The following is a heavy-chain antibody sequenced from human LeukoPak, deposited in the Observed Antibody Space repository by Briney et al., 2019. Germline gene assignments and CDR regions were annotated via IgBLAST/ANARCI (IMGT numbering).Heavy chain of an antibody. J-gene: IGHJ4*02. D-gene: IGHD5-18*01. V-gene: IGHV4-59*01. Sequence: SETLSLTCTVSGGSISSCYWGWIRQPPGKGLEWIGYIYYSGSTNYNPSLKSRVTISVDTSKNQFSLKLSSVTAADTAVYYCARAVRTATRAKEFDYWGQGTLVTVSS. CDR3: ARAVRTATRAKEFDY. CDR2: IYYSGST. CDR1: GGSISSCY.